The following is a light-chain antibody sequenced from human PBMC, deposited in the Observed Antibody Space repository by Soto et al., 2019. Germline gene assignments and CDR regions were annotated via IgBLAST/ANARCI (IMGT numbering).Light chain of an antibody. Sequence: QAVVTQPASVSGSPGQSITISCTGTSSDVGGYKYVSWYQQHPDKAPKLIIFEVSNRPSGISSRFSGSKSGNTASLTISGLQAEDDADYYCASYTSSSTSVIFGRGTKVTVL. CDR3: ASYTSSSTSVI. J-gene: IGLJ2*01. CDR1: SSDVGGYKY. V-gene: IGLV2-14*01. CDR2: EVS.